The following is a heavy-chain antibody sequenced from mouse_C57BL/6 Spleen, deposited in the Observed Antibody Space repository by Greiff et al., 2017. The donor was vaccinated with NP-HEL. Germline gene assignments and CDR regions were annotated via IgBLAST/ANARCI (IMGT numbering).Heavy chain of an antibody. J-gene: IGHJ2*01. D-gene: IGHD2-1*01. Sequence: EVKVVESGEGLVKPGGSLKLSCAASGFTFSSYAMSWVRQTPEKRLEWVAYISSGGDYIYYADTVKGRFTISRDNARNTLYLQMSSLKSEDTAMYYCTRIYYGNYNYFDYWGQGTTLTVSS. CDR1: GFTFSSYA. CDR3: TRIYYGNYNYFDY. V-gene: IGHV5-9-1*02. CDR2: ISSGGDYI.